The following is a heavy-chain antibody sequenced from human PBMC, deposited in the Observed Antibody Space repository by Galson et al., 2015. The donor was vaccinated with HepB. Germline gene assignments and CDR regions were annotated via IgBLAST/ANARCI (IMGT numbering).Heavy chain of an antibody. Sequence: SVKVSCKASGGTFSSYAISWVRQAPGQGLEWMGGIIPIFGTANYAQKFQGRVTITADESTSTAYMELSSLRSEDTAVYYCARDRGGYYGSDQTVGYWGQGTLVTVSS. CDR1: GGTFSSYA. D-gene: IGHD3-10*01. J-gene: IGHJ4*02. CDR3: ARDRGGYYGSDQTVGY. V-gene: IGHV1-69*13. CDR2: IIPIFGTA.